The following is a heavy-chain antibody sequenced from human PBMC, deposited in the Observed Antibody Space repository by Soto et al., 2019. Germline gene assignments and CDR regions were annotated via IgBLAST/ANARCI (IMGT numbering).Heavy chain of an antibody. J-gene: IGHJ4*02. V-gene: IGHV1-18*01. CDR2: ISGYNGNT. CDR1: GYTFSSYD. D-gene: IGHD3-3*01. Sequence: ASVKVSCKASGYTFSSYDISWVRQAPGQGLEWMGWISGYNGNTNYAQKLQGRGTVTTDTSTSTAHMELTSLRSDDTGVYYCARGGSSSSSGFDYWGQGTPVTSPQ. CDR3: ARGGSSSSSGFDY.